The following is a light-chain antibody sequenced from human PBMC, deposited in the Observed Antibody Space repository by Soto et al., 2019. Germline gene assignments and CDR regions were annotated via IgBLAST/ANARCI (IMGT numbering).Light chain of an antibody. CDR1: QSVSSSY. Sequence: EIVLTQSPGTLSLSPGKRATLSCRASQSVSSSYLAWYQQKPGQAPRLLIYGASSRATGIPDRFSGSGSGTDFTLTISRLEPEDFAVYYCQQYGSSRPYTFGQGTKLEIK. J-gene: IGKJ2*01. V-gene: IGKV3-20*01. CDR3: QQYGSSRPYT. CDR2: GAS.